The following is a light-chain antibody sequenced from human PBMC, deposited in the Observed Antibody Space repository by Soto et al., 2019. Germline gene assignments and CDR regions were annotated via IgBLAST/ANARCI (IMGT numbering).Light chain of an antibody. CDR1: QGITNY. Sequence: DIPMTQSPSSLSASVGDRVTITCRASQGITNYVAWYQHRPGRVPKLLIYAASTLQSGVPSRFSGSGSGTDFTLTIDSLQPEDVATYYCQKYNSAPWTFGQGTKVEIK. J-gene: IGKJ1*01. CDR3: QKYNSAPWT. CDR2: AAS. V-gene: IGKV1-27*01.